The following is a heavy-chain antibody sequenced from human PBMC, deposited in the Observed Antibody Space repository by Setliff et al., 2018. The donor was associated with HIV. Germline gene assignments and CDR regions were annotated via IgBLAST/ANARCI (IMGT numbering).Heavy chain of an antibody. V-gene: IGHV4-30-2*01. J-gene: IGHJ5*02. CDR3: ARDQSIAARYLFDP. Sequence: PSETLSLTCAVSGGSISSGGYSWSWIRQPPGKGLEWIGYIYHSGSTYYNPSLKSRVTISVDKSKNQFSLKLTYVTAADTAVYYCARDQSIAARYLFDPWGQGTLVTVSS. CDR1: GGSISSGGYS. D-gene: IGHD6-6*01. CDR2: IYHSGST.